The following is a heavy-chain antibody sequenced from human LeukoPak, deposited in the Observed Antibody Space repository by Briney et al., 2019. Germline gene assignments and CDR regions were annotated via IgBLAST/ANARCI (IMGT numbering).Heavy chain of an antibody. CDR1: GFTFSSYE. CDR2: ISSSGSTI. D-gene: IGHD2-15*01. Sequence: GSLRLSCAAPGFTFSSYEMNWVRQAPGKGLEWVSYISSSGSTIYYADSVKGRFTISRDNAKNSLYLQMNSLRAEDTAVYYCAIRNRGDGCGGSCHDDAFDIWGQGTMVTVSS. CDR3: AIRNRGDGCGGSCHDDAFDI. V-gene: IGHV3-48*03. J-gene: IGHJ3*02.